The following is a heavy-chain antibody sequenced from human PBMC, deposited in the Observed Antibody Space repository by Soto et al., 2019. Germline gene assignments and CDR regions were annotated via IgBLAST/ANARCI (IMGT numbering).Heavy chain of an antibody. CDR3: ARGSSHHALDI. Sequence: GGSLRLSCAASGFTFSSYSMHWVRQAPGKGLEWVSSISSRSRSIYYADSQKGRFTISRDNTKNSLYLQMNNLRAEDTAVYYCARGSSHHALDIWGQGTMVTVS. CDR2: ISSRSRSI. V-gene: IGHV3-21*01. CDR1: GFTFSSYS. J-gene: IGHJ3*02.